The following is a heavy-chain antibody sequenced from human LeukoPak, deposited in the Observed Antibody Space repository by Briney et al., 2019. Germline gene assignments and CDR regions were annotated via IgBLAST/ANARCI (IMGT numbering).Heavy chain of an antibody. J-gene: IGHJ6*03. D-gene: IGHD3-22*01. Sequence: PGGSLRLSCAASGFTFNNYNMNWVRQAPGKALEWVSSITSSGTYIFYADSVKGRFTISRDNAKNSLYLQINSLGPEDTAVYFCARDPYSGNYGSYYYYYMDVWGKGTTVTASS. CDR2: ITSSGTYI. V-gene: IGHV3-21*01. CDR1: GFTFNNYN. CDR3: ARDPYSGNYGSYYYYYMDV.